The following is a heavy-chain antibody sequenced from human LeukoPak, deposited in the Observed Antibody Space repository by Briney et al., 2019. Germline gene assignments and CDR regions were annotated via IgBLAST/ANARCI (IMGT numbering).Heavy chain of an antibody. CDR2: INPNSGGT. Sequence: ASVKVSYKASGYTFTGYYMHWVRQAPGQGLEWMGWINPNSGGTNYAQKFQGRVTMTRDTSISTAYMELSRLRSDDTAVYYCAKDSGGSYMRDAFDTWGQGTMVTVSS. D-gene: IGHD1-26*01. CDR3: AKDSGGSYMRDAFDT. V-gene: IGHV1-2*02. CDR1: GYTFTGYY. J-gene: IGHJ3*02.